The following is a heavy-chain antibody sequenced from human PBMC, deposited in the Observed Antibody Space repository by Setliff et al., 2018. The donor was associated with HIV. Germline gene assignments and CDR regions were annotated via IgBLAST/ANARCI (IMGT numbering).Heavy chain of an antibody. J-gene: IGHJ6*02. Sequence: PSETLSLTCTVSGGSISSTTYYWGWIRQPPGKGLEWIGSFHYSGSTSYNPSLKSRVAISVDPSKSQFSLKMTSVTAADTAVYYCARGLSVYSYANVYYYHGMDVWGQGTTVPVSS. V-gene: IGHV4-39*01. CDR3: ARGLSVYSYANVYYYHGMDV. CDR1: GGSISSTTYY. D-gene: IGHD5-18*01. CDR2: FHYSGST.